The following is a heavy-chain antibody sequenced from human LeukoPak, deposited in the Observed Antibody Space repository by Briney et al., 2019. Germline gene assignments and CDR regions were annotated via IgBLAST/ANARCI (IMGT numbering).Heavy chain of an antibody. CDR2: IYHSGST. D-gene: IGHD3-3*01. CDR3: ARGRVGEGRRFLEWLEDYYMDV. V-gene: IGHV4-30-2*01. Sequence: SETLSLTCTVSGGSISSGGYYWSWIRQPPGKGLEWIGYIYHSGSTYYNPSLKSRVTISVDRSKNQFSLKLSSVTAADTAVYYCARGRVGEGRRFLEWLEDYYMDVWGKGTTVTVSS. J-gene: IGHJ6*03. CDR1: GGSISSGGYY.